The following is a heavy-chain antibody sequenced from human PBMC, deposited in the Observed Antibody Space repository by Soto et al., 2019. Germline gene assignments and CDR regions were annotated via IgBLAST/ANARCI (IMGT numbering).Heavy chain of an antibody. J-gene: IGHJ3*02. CDR3: ASRVLGDSSSWSTLDI. CDR1: GGTFSSNI. Sequence: QVQLVQSGAEVKKPGSSVKVSCKASGGTFSSNIISWVRQAPGQGLEWMGRIIPTVGMANYAQKFQGRVTISADKFTNTAHMELSSPSSDNSAAFCCASRVLGDSSSWSTLDIGCQGTRVIVTS. CDR2: IIPTVGMA. V-gene: IGHV1-69*02. D-gene: IGHD6-13*01.